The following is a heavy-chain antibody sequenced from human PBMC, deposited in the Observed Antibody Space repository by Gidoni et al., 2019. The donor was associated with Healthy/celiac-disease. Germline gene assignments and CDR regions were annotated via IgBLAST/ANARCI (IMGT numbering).Heavy chain of an antibody. V-gene: IGHV4-59*01. D-gene: IGHD2-15*01. CDR3: ARAPGYCSGGSCYPYYFDY. J-gene: IGHJ4*02. CDR1: GGSISSYY. CDR2: IYYSGST. Sequence: QVQLQESGPGLVKPSETLSLTCTVSGGSISSYYWSWIRQPPGKGLEWIGYIYYSGSTNYNPSLKSRVTISVDTSKNQFSLKLSSVTAADTAVYYCARAPGYCSGGSCYPYYFDYWGQGTLVTVSS.